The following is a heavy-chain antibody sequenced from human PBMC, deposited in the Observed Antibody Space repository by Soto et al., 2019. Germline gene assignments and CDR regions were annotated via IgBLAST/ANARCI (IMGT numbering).Heavy chain of an antibody. J-gene: IGHJ6*02. CDR1: GGSFSGYY. V-gene: IGHV4-34*01. CDR3: ARARGQWLVRKGYYYYGMDV. CDR2: INHSGST. D-gene: IGHD6-19*01. Sequence: SETLSLTCAVYGGSFSGYYWSWIRQPPGKGLEWIGEINHSGSTNYNPSLKSRVTISVDTSKNQFSLKLSSVTAADTAVYYCARARGQWLVRKGYYYYGMDVWGQGTTVTVSS.